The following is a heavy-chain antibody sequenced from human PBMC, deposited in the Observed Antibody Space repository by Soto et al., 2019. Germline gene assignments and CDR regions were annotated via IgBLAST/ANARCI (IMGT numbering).Heavy chain of an antibody. V-gene: IGHV4-34*01. CDR1: GGSFSGYY. J-gene: IGHJ4*02. D-gene: IGHD4-17*01. CDR2: INHSGST. Sequence: SETLSLTCAVYGGSFSGYYWSWIRQPPGKGLEWIGEINHSGSTNYNPSLKSRVTISVDTSKNQFSLKLSSVTAADTAVYYCARGTVTRSNEGYYFDYWGQGTLVTVSS. CDR3: ARGTVTRSNEGYYFDY.